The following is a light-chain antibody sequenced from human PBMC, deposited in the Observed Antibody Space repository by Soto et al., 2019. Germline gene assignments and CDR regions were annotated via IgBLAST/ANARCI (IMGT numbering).Light chain of an antibody. CDR2: EVS. V-gene: IGLV2-14*01. Sequence: QSALTQPASVSGSPGQSITISCIGTSSDVGGYNYVSWYQQHPGKAPKLMLYEVSKRPSGVSNRFSGSKSGNTASLTISGLQPEDEADYYCSSYTRSTTEVFGGGTKLTVL. J-gene: IGLJ2*01. CDR1: SSDVGGYNY. CDR3: SSYTRSTTEV.